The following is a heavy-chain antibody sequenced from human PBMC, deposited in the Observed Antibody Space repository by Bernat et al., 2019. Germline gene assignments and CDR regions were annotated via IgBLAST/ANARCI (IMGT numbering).Heavy chain of an antibody. J-gene: IGHJ4*02. CDR3: AKESAAASRSVDY. CDR1: GFTFSGSA. V-gene: IGHV3-23*04. D-gene: IGHD6-13*01. Sequence: EVQLVESGGGLVQPGGSLKLSCAASGFTFSGSAMHWVRQAPGKGLEWVSAISGSGGSTYYADSVKSRFTISRDNSKNTLYLQMNSLRAEDTAVYYCAKESAAASRSVDYWGQGTLVTVSS. CDR2: ISGSGGST.